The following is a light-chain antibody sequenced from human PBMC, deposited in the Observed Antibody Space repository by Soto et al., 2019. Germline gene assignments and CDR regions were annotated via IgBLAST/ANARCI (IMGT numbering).Light chain of an antibody. CDR3: QQYNNWLMLS. CDR1: QSLLHSNGYN. Sequence: DIVLTQSPLSLPVTPGEQASLSCRSSQSLLHSNGYNYVDWYQQKPGQTPRLLIYGASTRATGIPARFSGSGSGTEFTLTIRSLQSEDLAIYYCQQYNNWLMLSFGGGNKVDIK. CDR2: GAS. J-gene: IGKJ4*01. V-gene: IGKV3-15*01.